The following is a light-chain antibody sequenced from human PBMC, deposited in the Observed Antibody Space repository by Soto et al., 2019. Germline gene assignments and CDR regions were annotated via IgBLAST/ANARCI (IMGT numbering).Light chain of an antibody. J-gene: IGKJ1*01. V-gene: IGKV1-5*03. CDR2: KAS. CDR3: QHYNSYSEA. CDR1: QTISSW. Sequence: DIQMTQSPSTLSGSVGDRVTITCRASQTISSWLAWYQQKPGKAPKLLIYKASTLKSGVPSRFSGSGPGTEFTFTISSLQPDDVATYYCQHYNSYSEAFGQGTKVDIK.